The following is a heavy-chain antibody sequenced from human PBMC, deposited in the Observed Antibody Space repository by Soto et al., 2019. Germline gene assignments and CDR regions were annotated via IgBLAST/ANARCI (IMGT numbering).Heavy chain of an antibody. CDR1: GGSISSKY. Sequence: SETLSLTCSVSGGSISSKYWSWIRQPPGKGLECIGYIYYSGSTNYNPSLKSRVTISVDTSKNQFSLKLSSVTAADTAVYYCAGLSGGSSNWFDPWGQGTLVTVSS. V-gene: IGHV4-59*01. J-gene: IGHJ5*02. CDR2: IYYSGST. CDR3: AGLSGGSSNWFDP. D-gene: IGHD2-15*01.